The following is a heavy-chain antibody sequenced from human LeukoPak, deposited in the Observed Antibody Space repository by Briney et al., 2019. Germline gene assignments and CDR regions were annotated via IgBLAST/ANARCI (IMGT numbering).Heavy chain of an antibody. D-gene: IGHD4-17*01. CDR1: GYTFTNYG. CDR3: AKDRGWQYADYETVAVEH. J-gene: IGHJ4*02. CDR2: ISVYTGKT. V-gene: IGHV1-18*01. Sequence: GASVKVSCKASGYTFTNYGISWVRQAPGQGLGWMGWISVYTGKTYHAQKFQARVTMTTDTPTTTAYMELRSLRSDDTAVYYCAKDRGWQYADYETVAVEHWGQGTLVTVSS.